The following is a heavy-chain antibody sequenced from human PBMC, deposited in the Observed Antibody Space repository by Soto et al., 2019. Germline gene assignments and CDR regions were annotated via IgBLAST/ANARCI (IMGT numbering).Heavy chain of an antibody. CDR2: IYDTESA. J-gene: IGHJ4*02. V-gene: IGHV4-31*03. D-gene: IGHD6-6*01. CDR1: GESISSGGYY. Sequence: TLSLTCSVSGESISSGGYYWSWIRHLPGKGLEWIGYIYDTESAYYNPSLKSRVSISMDTSENHFAMRLASVTAADSAVYYCARASSSSSAADYWGQGLQVTVSS. CDR3: ARASSSSSAADY.